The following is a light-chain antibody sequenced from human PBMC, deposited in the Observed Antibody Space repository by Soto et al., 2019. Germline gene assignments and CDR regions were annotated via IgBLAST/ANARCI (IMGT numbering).Light chain of an antibody. Sequence: QSALTQPASVSGSPGQSITISCTGSNSDVGAYRYVSWFQQHPGRAPKLIIYEVSNRPSGVSDRFSGSKSGNTASLTISGLKAEDEADYHCSSYTTTTAWVFGGGTKLTVL. CDR2: EVS. CDR3: SSYTTTTAWV. J-gene: IGLJ3*02. CDR1: NSDVGAYRY. V-gene: IGLV2-14*01.